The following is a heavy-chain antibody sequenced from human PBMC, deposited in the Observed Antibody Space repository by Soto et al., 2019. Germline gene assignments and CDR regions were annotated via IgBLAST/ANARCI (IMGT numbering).Heavy chain of an antibody. CDR3: ARTLYGDNVDY. CDR2: MHPNSGHT. CDR1: VYPFTSYD. J-gene: IGHJ4*02. D-gene: IGHD4-17*01. Sequence: QVQLVQSRPEVKKPGASVKVSCKASVYPFTSYDINRERQATGQGREWLGWMHPNSGHTGSAQKFQRRVTMTRNTSISTAYMELSSLRTEDTAVYYCARTLYGDNVDYWGQGTLVTVAS. V-gene: IGHV1-8*01.